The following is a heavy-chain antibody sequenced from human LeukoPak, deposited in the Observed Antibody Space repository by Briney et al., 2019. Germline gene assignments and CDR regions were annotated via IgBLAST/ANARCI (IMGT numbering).Heavy chain of an antibody. Sequence: SETLSLTCTVSGGSISSSSYYWGWIRQPPGKGLEWIGSIYYSGSTYYNPSLKSRVTISVDTSKNQFSLKLSSVTAADTAVYYCARDSITIFGVVTLYNWFDPWGQGTLVTVSS. CDR3: ARDSITIFGVVTLYNWFDP. CDR1: GGSISSSSYY. V-gene: IGHV4-39*07. CDR2: IYYSGST. J-gene: IGHJ5*02. D-gene: IGHD3-3*01.